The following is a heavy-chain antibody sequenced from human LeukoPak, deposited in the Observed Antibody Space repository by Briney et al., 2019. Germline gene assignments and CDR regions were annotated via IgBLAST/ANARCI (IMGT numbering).Heavy chain of an antibody. Sequence: SETLSLTCAVYGGSFSGYYWSWIRQPPGKGLEWIGEINHSGSTTYNPSLKSRVTISVDTSKNQFSLKLSSVTAADTAVYYCARVFRGQWLRTCDPWGQGTQVTVSP. V-gene: IGHV4-34*01. CDR2: INHSGST. CDR1: GGSFSGYY. CDR3: ARVFRGQWLRTCDP. D-gene: IGHD6-19*01. J-gene: IGHJ5*02.